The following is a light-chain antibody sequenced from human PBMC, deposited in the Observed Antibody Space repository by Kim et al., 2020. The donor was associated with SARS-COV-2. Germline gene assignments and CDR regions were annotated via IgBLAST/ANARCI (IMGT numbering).Light chain of an antibody. CDR2: TAS. J-gene: IGKJ4*01. V-gene: IGKV1-5*03. CDR1: QDINTW. CDR3: QQYYKSSPS. Sequence: ASVGDRVTITCRASQDINTWLAWYQQKPGKAPKLLVHTASTLESGVPSRFSGSGSGTEFTLTIRSLQPDDFATYYCQQYYKSSPSFGGGTKVDIK.